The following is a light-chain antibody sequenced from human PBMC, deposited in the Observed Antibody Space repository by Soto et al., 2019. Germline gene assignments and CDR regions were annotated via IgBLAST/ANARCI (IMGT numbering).Light chain of an antibody. CDR3: CSYAGSYILV. CDR1: SDDIGTYNY. J-gene: IGLJ3*02. V-gene: IGLV2-8*01. CDR2: EVD. Sequence: QSALTQPPSASGSPGQSVTISCTGTSDDIGTYNYVSWFQQHSGNAPKLIIYEVDKRPSGVPNRFSGSKSGNTASLTISGLQAEDEADYHCCSYAGSYILVFGGGTKLTVL.